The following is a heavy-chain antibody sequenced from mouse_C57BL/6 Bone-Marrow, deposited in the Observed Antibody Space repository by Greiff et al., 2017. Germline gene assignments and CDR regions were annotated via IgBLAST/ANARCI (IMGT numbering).Heavy chain of an antibody. CDR2: IYPRSGNT. V-gene: IGHV1-81*01. J-gene: IGHJ2*01. CDR1: GYTFTSYG. D-gene: IGHD1-1*01. Sequence: VQLQQSGAELARPGASVKLFCKASGYTFTSYGISWVKQRTGQGLEWIGEIYPRSGNTYYNEKFKGKATLTADKSSSTAYMELRSLTSEVSAVYFCARCYYGSSHYWGQGTTLTVSS. CDR3: ARCYYGSSHY.